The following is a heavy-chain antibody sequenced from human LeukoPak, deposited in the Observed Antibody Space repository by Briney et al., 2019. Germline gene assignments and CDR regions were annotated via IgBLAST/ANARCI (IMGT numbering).Heavy chain of an antibody. CDR1: GFSVSSKY. CDR2: ISYDGSNK. CDR3: AREPQLWFGEISFDY. D-gene: IGHD3-10*01. V-gene: IGHV3-30*03. Sequence: GGSQRLSCAASGFSVSSKYMSWVRQAPGKGLEWVAVISYDGSNKYYADSMKGRFTISRDNSKNTLYLQMNSLRAEDTAVYYCAREPQLWFGEISFDYWGQGTLVTVSS. J-gene: IGHJ4*02.